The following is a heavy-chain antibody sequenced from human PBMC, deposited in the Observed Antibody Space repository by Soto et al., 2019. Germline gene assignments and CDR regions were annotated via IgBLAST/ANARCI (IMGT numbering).Heavy chain of an antibody. V-gene: IGHV4-59*01. CDR2: IYYSGST. CDR1: GGSISSYY. Sequence: SETLSLTCTVSGGSISSYYWSWIRQPPGKGLEWIGYIYYSGSTNYNPSLKSRVTISVDTSKNQFSLKLSSVTAADTAVYYCAREIGGYSGYDLFYFDYWGQGTLVTVSS. J-gene: IGHJ4*02. CDR3: AREIGGYSGYDLFYFDY. D-gene: IGHD5-12*01.